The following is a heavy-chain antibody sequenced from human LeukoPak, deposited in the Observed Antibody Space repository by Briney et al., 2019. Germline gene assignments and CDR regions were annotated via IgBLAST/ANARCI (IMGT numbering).Heavy chain of an antibody. V-gene: IGHV4-31*03. CDR1: GGSISSGGYS. CDR2: IYYSGST. D-gene: IGHD3-3*01. Sequence: SQTLSLTCTVSGGSISSGGYSWSWIRQRPGKGLEWIGYIYYSGSTYYNPSLKSRVTISVDTSKNQFSLKLSSVTAADTAVYYCARRTRYYDFWSGYIQDAFDIWGQGTMVTVSS. CDR3: ARRTRYYDFWSGYIQDAFDI. J-gene: IGHJ3*02.